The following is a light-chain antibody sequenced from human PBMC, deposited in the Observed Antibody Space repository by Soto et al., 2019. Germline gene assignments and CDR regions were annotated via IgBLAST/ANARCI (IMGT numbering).Light chain of an antibody. Sequence: DIQMTQSPSTLSGSVGDRVTITCRASQTISSWLAWYQQKPGKAPKLLIYKASTLKSGVPSRFSGSGSGTDFTLTINSLQPEDFATYYCQQSYSIPITFGQGTRLEIK. CDR1: QTISSW. J-gene: IGKJ5*01. V-gene: IGKV1-5*03. CDR3: QQSYSIPIT. CDR2: KAS.